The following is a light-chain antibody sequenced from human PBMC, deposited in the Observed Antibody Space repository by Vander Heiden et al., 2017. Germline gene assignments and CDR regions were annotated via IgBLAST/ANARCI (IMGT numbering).Light chain of an antibody. V-gene: IGKV1-16*02. CDR3: LQYSSYPRT. Sequence: DIQPTQSPSSLSASVGDRVTITCPASQGINNYLGWFQQKPGKAPESLIYGASILQSGVPSKFSGSGSGTDFTLTISSLQPEDSATYYCLQYSSYPRTFGPGTKVDIK. CDR2: GAS. J-gene: IGKJ3*01. CDR1: QGINNY.